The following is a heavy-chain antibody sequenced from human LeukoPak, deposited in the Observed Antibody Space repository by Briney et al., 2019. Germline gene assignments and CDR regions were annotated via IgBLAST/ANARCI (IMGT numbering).Heavy chain of an antibody. V-gene: IGHV4-59*01. Sequence: PSETLSLTCTVSGGSISSYYWSWIRQPPGKGLEWIGYIYYSGSTNYNPSLKSRVTISVDTSKNQFSLKLSSVTAADTAVYYCARHSSGWYSQPYYFDYWGQGTLVTVSS. D-gene: IGHD6-19*01. CDR1: GGSISSYY. CDR2: IYYSGST. J-gene: IGHJ4*02. CDR3: ARHSSGWYSQPYYFDY.